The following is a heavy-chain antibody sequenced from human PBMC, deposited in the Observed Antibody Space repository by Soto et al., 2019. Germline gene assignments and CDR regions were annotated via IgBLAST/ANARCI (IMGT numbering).Heavy chain of an antibody. CDR1: GGSISSGGYY. J-gene: IGHJ6*02. V-gene: IGHV4-31*03. Sequence: NPSETLSLTCTVSGGSISSGGYYWSWIRQHPGKGLEWIGYIYYSGSTYYNPSLKSRVTISVDTSKNQFPLKLSSVTAADTAVYYCARDLPDTAMPDYYYYGMDVWGQGTTVTVSS. CDR2: IYYSGST. CDR3: ARDLPDTAMPDYYYYGMDV. D-gene: IGHD5-18*01.